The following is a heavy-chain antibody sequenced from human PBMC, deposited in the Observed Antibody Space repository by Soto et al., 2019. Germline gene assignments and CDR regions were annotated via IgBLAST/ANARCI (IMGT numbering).Heavy chain of an antibody. CDR3: ATAPKIDYFDS. CDR2: INHSGST. J-gene: IGHJ4*02. CDR1: GSSISSDCY. V-gene: IGHV4-38-2*01. Sequence: SETLSLTCAVSGSSISSDCYWGWIRQPPGKGLEWIGSINHSGSTYYNPSLKSRVTISVDTSKNQFSLKLTSVTAADTAVYYCATAPKIDYFDSWAQGTLVTVSS.